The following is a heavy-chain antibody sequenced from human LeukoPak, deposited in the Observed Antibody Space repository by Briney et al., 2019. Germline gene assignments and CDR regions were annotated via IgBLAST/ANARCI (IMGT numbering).Heavy chain of an antibody. CDR3: ARDAHELLWFGEGAFDI. D-gene: IGHD3-10*01. CDR2: IYSSGST. Sequence: PSQTLSLTCTVSGGSISSGSYYWSWIRQSAGKGLEWIGRIYSSGSTDYNPSLKSRVSMSVDTSKNQFSLKLSSVTAADTAVYYCARDAHELLWFGEGAFDIWGQGTMVTVSS. J-gene: IGHJ3*02. CDR1: GGSISSGSYY. V-gene: IGHV4-61*02.